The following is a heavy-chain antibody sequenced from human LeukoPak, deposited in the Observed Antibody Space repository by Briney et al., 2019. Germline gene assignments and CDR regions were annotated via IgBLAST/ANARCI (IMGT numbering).Heavy chain of an antibody. V-gene: IGHV4-59*11. CDR2: IYYSGST. D-gene: IGHD4-17*01. CDR3: ARYGGDTRGNWFDP. CDR1: GGSISSHY. Sequence: SETLSLTCTVSGGSISSHYWSWIRQPPGKGLEWIGYIYYSGSTNYNPSLKSRVTISVDTSKNQFSLKLSSVTAADTAVYYCARYGGDTRGNWFDPWGQGSLVTVSS. J-gene: IGHJ5*02.